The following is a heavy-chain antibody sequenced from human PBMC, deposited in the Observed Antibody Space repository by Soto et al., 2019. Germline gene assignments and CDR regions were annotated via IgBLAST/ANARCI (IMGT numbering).Heavy chain of an antibody. Sequence: QLQLQESGPGLVKPSETLSLTCTVSGGSISSSSYYWGWIRQPPGKGLEWIGSIYYSGSTYYNPFLKCRVPISVDTSKNQFSLKLSSVTAADTAVYYCASRGGGYSYGYWYFDLWGRGTLVTVSS. CDR2: IYYSGST. CDR3: ASRGGGYSYGYWYFDL. J-gene: IGHJ2*01. D-gene: IGHD5-18*01. V-gene: IGHV4-39*01. CDR1: GGSISSSSYY.